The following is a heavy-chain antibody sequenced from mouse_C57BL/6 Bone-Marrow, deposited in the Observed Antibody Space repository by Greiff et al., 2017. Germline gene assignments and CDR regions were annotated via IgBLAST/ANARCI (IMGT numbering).Heavy chain of an antibody. D-gene: IGHD1-1*01. CDR3: ARAGVYYGSSLAWFAY. CDR2: IDPSDSYT. J-gene: IGHJ3*01. CDR1: GYTFTSYW. Sequence: QVQLQQPGAELVRPGTSVKLSCKASGYTFTSYWMHWVKQRPGQGLEWIGVIDPSDSYTNYNQKFKGKATLTVDTSSSTAYMQLSSLTSEGSAVYYCARAGVYYGSSLAWFAYWGQGTLVTVSA. V-gene: IGHV1-59*01.